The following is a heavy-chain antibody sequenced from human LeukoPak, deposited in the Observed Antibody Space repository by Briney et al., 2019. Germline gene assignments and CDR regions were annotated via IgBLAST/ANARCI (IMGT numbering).Heavy chain of an antibody. J-gene: IGHJ6*03. V-gene: IGHV3-7*01. CDR2: IKQDGSEK. CDR3: ARSVRGVILYYYYYYYMDV. D-gene: IGHD3-10*02. Sequence: GGSLRLSCAASGFTFSSYWMSWVRQAPGKGLEWVANIKQDGSEKYYVDSVKGRFTISRDNAKNSLYLQLNSLRAEDTAVYYCARSVRGVILYYYYYYYMDVWGKGTTVTISS. CDR1: GFTFSSYW.